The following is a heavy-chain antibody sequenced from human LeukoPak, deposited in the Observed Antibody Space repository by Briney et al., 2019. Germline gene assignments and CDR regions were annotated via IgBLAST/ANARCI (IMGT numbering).Heavy chain of an antibody. J-gene: IGHJ5*02. Sequence: TSETLSLTCAVYGGSFSGYYWSWIRQPPGKGLEWIGEINHSGSTNYNPSLKSRVTISVDTSKNQSSLRLTSVTAADTAIYYCARDLRDGVVAATYWFDPWGQGTLVTVSS. CDR1: GGSFSGYY. D-gene: IGHD2-15*01. CDR3: ARDLRDGVVAATYWFDP. CDR2: INHSGST. V-gene: IGHV4-34*01.